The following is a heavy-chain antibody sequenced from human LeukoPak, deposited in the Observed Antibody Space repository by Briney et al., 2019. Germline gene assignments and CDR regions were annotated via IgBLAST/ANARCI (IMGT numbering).Heavy chain of an antibody. D-gene: IGHD4-17*01. V-gene: IGHV4-39*07. Sequence: PSETLSLTCTVSGGSISSTNYYWDWIRQPPGKGLEWIGNIYSSGSTYYNPSLKSRVTISVDTSKNQFSLKLSSVTAADTAVYYCARGGRDYGDYVGYWGQGTLVTVSS. J-gene: IGHJ4*02. CDR2: IYSSGST. CDR1: GGSISSTNYY. CDR3: ARGGRDYGDYVGY.